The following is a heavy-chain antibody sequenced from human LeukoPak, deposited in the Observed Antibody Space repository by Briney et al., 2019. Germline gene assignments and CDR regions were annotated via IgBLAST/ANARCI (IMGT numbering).Heavy chain of an antibody. Sequence: GGSLRLSCAASGFTFDDYAMHWVRQAPGKGLEWVSGISWNSGSIGYADSVKGRFTISRDNAKNSLYLQMNSLRAEDTALYYCAKDISRYYDSSGYYYERWGQGTLVTVSS. CDR1: GFTFDDYA. CDR3: AKDISRYYDSSGYYYER. V-gene: IGHV3-9*01. D-gene: IGHD3-22*01. CDR2: ISWNSGSI. J-gene: IGHJ4*02.